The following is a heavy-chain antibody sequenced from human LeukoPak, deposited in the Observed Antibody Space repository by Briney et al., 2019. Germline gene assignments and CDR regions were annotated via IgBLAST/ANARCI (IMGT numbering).Heavy chain of an antibody. CDR2: ISSSSSYI. CDR3: ARDHTLVVFSD. J-gene: IGHJ4*02. D-gene: IGHD2-15*01. Sequence: GGSLRLSCAASGFTFSSYSMNWVRQAPGKGLEWVSSISSSSSYIYYADSVKGRFTISRDNAKNSLYLQMNSLRAEDTAVYYCARDHTLVVFSDWGQGTLVTVSS. CDR1: GFTFSSYS. V-gene: IGHV3-21*01.